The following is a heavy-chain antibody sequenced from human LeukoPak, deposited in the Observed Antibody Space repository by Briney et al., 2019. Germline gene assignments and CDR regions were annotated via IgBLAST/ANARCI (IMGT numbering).Heavy chain of an antibody. CDR2: IYYSGST. Sequence: SETLSLTCTVSGGSISTYYWSWIRQPPGKGLKWSGYIYYSGSTNYNPSLKSRVTISLDTSKNQFSLKLNSVTAADTAMYYCARSFSPNYYDLLDYWGQGTLVTVSS. CDR1: GGSISTYY. CDR3: ARSFSPNYYDLLDY. V-gene: IGHV4-59*01. D-gene: IGHD3-22*01. J-gene: IGHJ4*02.